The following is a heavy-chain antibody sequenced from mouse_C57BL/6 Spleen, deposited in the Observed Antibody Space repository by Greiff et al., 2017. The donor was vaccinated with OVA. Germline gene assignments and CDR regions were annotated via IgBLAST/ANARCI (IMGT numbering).Heavy chain of an antibody. Sequence: QVQLQQSGAELVKPGASVKLSCKASGYTFTSYWMQWVKQRPGQGLEWIGEIDPSDSYTNYNQKFKGKATLTVDTSSSTAYMQLSSLTSEDSAVYYCARSGFYSAITTVVADYWGQGTTLTVSS. CDR1: GYTFTSYW. CDR2: IDPSDSYT. V-gene: IGHV1-50*01. J-gene: IGHJ2*01. CDR3: ARSGFYSAITTVVADY. D-gene: IGHD1-1*01.